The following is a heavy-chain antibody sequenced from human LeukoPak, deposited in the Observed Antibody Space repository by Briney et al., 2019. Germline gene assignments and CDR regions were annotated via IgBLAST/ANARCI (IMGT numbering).Heavy chain of an antibody. CDR2: IYYSGRT. J-gene: IGHJ1*01. CDR1: DDSISRSDSY. D-gene: IGHD3-22*01. Sequence: SETLSLTCSVSDDSISRSDSYWDWIRQPPGKGLEWIGTIYYSGRTYYSPSLNSRVTMSVDTSSNQFSLNLRSVTAADTAVYYCARRRYYDGSGYLEWGQGTLLSVSS. V-gene: IGHV4-39*01. CDR3: ARRRYYDGSGYLE.